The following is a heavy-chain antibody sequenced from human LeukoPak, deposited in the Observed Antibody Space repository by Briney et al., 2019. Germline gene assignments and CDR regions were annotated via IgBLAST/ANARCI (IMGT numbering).Heavy chain of an antibody. CDR1: GVSISGYY. CDR3: ARLRHDYGDYVVDY. D-gene: IGHD4-17*01. V-gene: IGHV4-4*07. CDR2: IYSSGSA. Sequence: SETLSLTCSVSGVSISGYYWIWIRQSAEKGLEWIGRIYSSGSARYNPSLKSRVTISVDTSKNQFSLKLSSVTAADTAVYYCARLRHDYGDYVVDYWGQGTLVTVSS. J-gene: IGHJ4*02.